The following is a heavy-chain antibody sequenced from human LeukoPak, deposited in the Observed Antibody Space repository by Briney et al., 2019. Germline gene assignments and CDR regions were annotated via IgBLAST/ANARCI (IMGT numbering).Heavy chain of an antibody. CDR2: TYYSGST. D-gene: IGHD3-10*01. CDR1: GGSISGYY. J-gene: IGHJ4*02. V-gene: IGHV4-59*01. CDR3: ARGVLLATYYFDY. Sequence: SETLSLTCTVSGGSISGYYWSWIRQPPGKGLEWIGYTYYSGSTKCNPSLKSRDTISVDTSKNQFSLKLSSVTAADTAVYYCARGVLLATYYFDYWGQGTLVTVSS.